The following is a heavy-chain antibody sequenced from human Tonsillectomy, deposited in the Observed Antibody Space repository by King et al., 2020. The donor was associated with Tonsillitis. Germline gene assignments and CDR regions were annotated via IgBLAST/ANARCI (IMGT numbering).Heavy chain of an antibody. V-gene: IGHV1-8*01. D-gene: IGHD3-10*01. CDR3: ARSFGTTSRGFDI. Sequence: VQLVESGAEGKKPGASVKVSCRASGTSFSSYDINWVRQATGQGLEWMGWMNPNSGNTGYAQKFQGRVTMTRDTSISTADMELSSLRSEDTAVYYCARSFGTTSRGFDIWGQGTMVTVSS. J-gene: IGHJ3*02. CDR1: GTSFSSYD. CDR2: MNPNSGNT.